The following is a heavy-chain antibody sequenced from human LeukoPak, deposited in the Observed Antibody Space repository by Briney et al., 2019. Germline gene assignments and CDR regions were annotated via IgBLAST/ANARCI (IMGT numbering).Heavy chain of an antibody. Sequence: NPSETLSLTCTVSGGSISSYYWSWIRQPAGKGLEWIGRIYTSGSTNYNPSLKSRVTMSVDTSKNQFSLKLSSVTAADTAVYYCARGIVVVPAEIKYNWFDPWGQGTLVTVSS. CDR1: GGSISSYY. CDR2: IYTSGST. CDR3: ARGIVVVPAEIKYNWFDP. D-gene: IGHD2-2*01. J-gene: IGHJ5*02. V-gene: IGHV4-4*07.